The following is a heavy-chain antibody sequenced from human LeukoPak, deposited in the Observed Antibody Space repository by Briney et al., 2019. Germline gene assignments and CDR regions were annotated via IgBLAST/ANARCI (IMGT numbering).Heavy chain of an antibody. Sequence: AAVKVSCKASGYSFSTFDINWVRQAPGQGLEWMGWLNPNTVKTGYAQKFQDRVTITGNSSISTVDMELSSLTSDDTAVYYCARGPLTGEHYHYYMDVWGKGTTVNVSS. CDR3: ARGPLTGEHYHYYMDV. CDR1: GYSFSTFD. D-gene: IGHD7-27*01. CDR2: LNPNTVKT. V-gene: IGHV1-8*03. J-gene: IGHJ6*03.